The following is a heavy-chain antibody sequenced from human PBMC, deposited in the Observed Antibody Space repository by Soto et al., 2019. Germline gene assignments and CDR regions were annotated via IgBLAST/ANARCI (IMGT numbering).Heavy chain of an antibody. Sequence: ASVKVSCKSSGYTFTGYYMHCVRQAPGQGLEWMGWINPNSGGTNYAQKFQGWVTMTRDTSISTAYMELSRLRSDDTAVYYCARACGGDCSDAFDIWGQGTMVTVSS. D-gene: IGHD2-21*02. CDR2: INPNSGGT. V-gene: IGHV1-2*04. CDR3: ARACGGDCSDAFDI. CDR1: GYTFTGYY. J-gene: IGHJ3*02.